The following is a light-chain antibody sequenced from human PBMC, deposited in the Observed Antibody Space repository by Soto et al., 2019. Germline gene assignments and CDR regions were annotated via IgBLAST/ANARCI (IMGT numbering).Light chain of an antibody. CDR1: QTISSW. V-gene: IGKV1-5*03. J-gene: IGKJ1*01. Sequence: DIQMAQSPSTLSGSVGDRVAITCRASQTISSWLAWYQQKPGKAAKLLIYKASTLKSGVPSRFSGSGSGTEFTLTISSLQPDDFATYYCQQYNSYSEAVGQGTKVEIK. CDR3: QQYNSYSEA. CDR2: KAS.